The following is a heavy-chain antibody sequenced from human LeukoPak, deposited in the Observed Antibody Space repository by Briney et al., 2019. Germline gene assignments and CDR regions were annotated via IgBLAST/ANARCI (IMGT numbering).Heavy chain of an antibody. CDR2: IYYSGST. V-gene: IGHV4-61*01. CDR1: GGSFSSGSYY. CDR3: AGELQYCSGGSCYFSYFYGMDV. D-gene: IGHD2-15*01. Sequence: SETLSLTCTVSGGSFSSGSYYWRWIRQPPGTGLEWIGYIYYSGSTNYNPSLKSRVTISVDTSKNQFSLKLSSVTAADTAVYYCAGELQYCSGGSCYFSYFYGMDVWGKGTTVTVSS. J-gene: IGHJ6*04.